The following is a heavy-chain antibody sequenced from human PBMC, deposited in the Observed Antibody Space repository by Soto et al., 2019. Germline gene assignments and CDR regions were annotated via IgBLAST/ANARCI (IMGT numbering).Heavy chain of an antibody. CDR1: GGSISSGGYY. CDR2: IYYSGST. D-gene: IGHD2-15*01. J-gene: IGHJ4*02. Sequence: PSETLSLTCTVSGGSISSGGYYWSWIRQHPGKGLEWIGYIYYSGSTYYNPSLKSRVTISVDTSKNQFSLKLSSVTAADTAVYYCARGRIVVVVASKYFDYWGQGTLVTVSS. V-gene: IGHV4-31*03. CDR3: ARGRIVVVVASKYFDY.